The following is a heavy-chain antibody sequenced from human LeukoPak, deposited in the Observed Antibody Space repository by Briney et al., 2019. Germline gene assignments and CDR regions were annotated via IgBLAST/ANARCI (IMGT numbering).Heavy chain of an antibody. J-gene: IGHJ2*01. D-gene: IGHD3-9*01. CDR1: GFTFSGSA. CDR3: TLTGAYWYCDR. Sequence: PGGSLRLSCAASGFTFSGSAMHWVRQASAKGLEWVGRIRSKANSYATAYAASVKGRFTISRDDSKNTAYLQMNSLKTEDTAVYYCTLTGAYWYCDRWGRGTLVTVSS. CDR2: IRSKANSYAT. V-gene: IGHV3-73*01.